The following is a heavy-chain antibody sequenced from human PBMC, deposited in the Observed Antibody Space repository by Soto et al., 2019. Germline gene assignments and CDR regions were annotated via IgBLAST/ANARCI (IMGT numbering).Heavy chain of an antibody. J-gene: IGHJ4*02. D-gene: IGHD2-21*02. Sequence: SLKVSCKASGGTFSSCAISWVRQAHGQGPEWMGGIIPIFGIANYAQNFQGRVTITADESTSTTYMELSSLRSDDTAVYFCAKDRQYGDYGYNFDYWGQGTLVTVSS. V-gene: IGHV1-69*13. CDR3: AKDRQYGDYGYNFDY. CDR1: GGTFSSCA. CDR2: IIPIFGIA.